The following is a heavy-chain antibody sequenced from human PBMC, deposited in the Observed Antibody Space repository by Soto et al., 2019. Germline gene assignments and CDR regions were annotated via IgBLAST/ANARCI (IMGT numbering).Heavy chain of an antibody. CDR2: INAGNGNT. D-gene: IGHD6-19*01. CDR3: ARGGPVAGTSPSYYFDY. J-gene: IGHJ4*02. Sequence: ASVKVSCKASGYTFTSYAMHWVRQAPGQRLEWMGWINAGNGNTKYSQKFQGRVTITRDTSASTAYMELSSLRSEDTAVYYCARGGPVAGTSPSYYFDYWGQGTLVTVSS. CDR1: GYTFTSYA. V-gene: IGHV1-3*01.